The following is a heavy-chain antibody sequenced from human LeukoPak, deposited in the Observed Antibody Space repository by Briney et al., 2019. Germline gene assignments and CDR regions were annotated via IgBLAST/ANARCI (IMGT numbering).Heavy chain of an antibody. CDR3: ARGFRGDNFDH. CDR2: IYYSGST. CDR1: GGSISSSSYY. J-gene: IGHJ4*02. Sequence: PSETLSLTCTVSGGSISSSSYYWGWIRQPPGKGLEWIGSIYYSGSTYYNPSLKSRVTISVDTSKNQFSLKLSSVTAADTAVYFCARGFRGDNFDHWGQGTLVTVSS. V-gene: IGHV4-39*07. D-gene: IGHD7-27*01.